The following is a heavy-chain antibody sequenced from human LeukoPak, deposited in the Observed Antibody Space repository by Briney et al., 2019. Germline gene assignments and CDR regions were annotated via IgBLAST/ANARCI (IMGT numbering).Heavy chain of an antibody. CDR2: ISYDGSNE. V-gene: IGHV3-30*18. CDR3: AKGQNVDTASLDY. D-gene: IGHD5-18*01. CDR1: GFTFSSYG. Sequence: QPGRSLRLSCAASGFTFSSYGMHWVRQAPGKGLEWVAVISYDGSNEYYADSVKGRFTVSRDNSKNTLYLQMNSLRAEDTAVFYCAKGQNVDTASLDYWGQGTPVTVSS. J-gene: IGHJ4*02.